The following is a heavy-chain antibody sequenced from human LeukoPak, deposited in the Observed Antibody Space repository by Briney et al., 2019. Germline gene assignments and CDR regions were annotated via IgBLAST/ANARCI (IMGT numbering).Heavy chain of an antibody. CDR1: GGSFSGYY. D-gene: IGHD1-7*01. J-gene: IGHJ3*02. Sequence: SETLSLTCAVYGGSFSGYYWSWIRQPPGKGLEWIGEINHSGSTNYNPSLKSRVTISVDTSKNQFSLKLSSVTAADTAVYYCARSELLMAFDIWGQGTMVTVSS. CDR2: INHSGST. V-gene: IGHV4-34*01. CDR3: ARSELLMAFDI.